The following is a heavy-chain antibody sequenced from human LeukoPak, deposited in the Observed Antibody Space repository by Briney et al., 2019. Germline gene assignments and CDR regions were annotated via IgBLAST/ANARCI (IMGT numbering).Heavy chain of an antibody. D-gene: IGHD4-23*01. CDR1: GFTFSTYA. V-gene: IGHV3-30*03. J-gene: IGHJ3*02. CDR3: GNSDAFDI. CDR2: ISYDGSNK. Sequence: GGSLRLSCAASGFTFSTYAMSWVRQAPGKGLEWVAVISYDGSNKYYADSVKGRFTISRDNSKNTLYLQMNSLRAEDTAVYYCGNSDAFDIWGQGTMVTVSS.